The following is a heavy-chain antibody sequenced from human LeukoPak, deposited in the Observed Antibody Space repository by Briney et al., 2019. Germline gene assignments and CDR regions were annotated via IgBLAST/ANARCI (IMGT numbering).Heavy chain of an antibody. CDR2: IRPDANDG. CDR3: ARADWGSIDY. J-gene: IGHJ4*02. D-gene: IGHD7-27*01. V-gene: IGHV3-7*01. CDR1: GFTFSHYW. Sequence: PGGSLRLSCAASGFTFSHYWMTWVRQAPGKGLERAAIIRPDANDGSYVDSVKGRFTISRDNARNSLYLQLNSLRAEDTAVYFCARADWGSIDYWGQGALVTVSS.